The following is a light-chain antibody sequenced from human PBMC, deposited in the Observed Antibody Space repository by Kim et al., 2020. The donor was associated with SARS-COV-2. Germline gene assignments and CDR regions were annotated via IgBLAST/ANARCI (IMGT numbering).Light chain of an antibody. J-gene: IGLJ2*01. CDR2: QDN. CDR1: TLGDKY. Sequence: VSPGQTAIITCSGSTLGDKYVCWYQQKPGQSPLLVIHQDNKRPSGIPERFSGSNSANTATLTISGTQSVDEADYYCQAWDGNSVVFGGGTQLTVL. CDR3: QAWDGNSVV. V-gene: IGLV3-1*01.